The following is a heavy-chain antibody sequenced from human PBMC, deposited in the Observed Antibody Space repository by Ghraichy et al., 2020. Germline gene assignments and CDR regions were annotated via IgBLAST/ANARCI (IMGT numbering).Heavy chain of an antibody. J-gene: IGHJ5*02. CDR1: GGSISSYY. Sequence: TLSLTCTVSGGSISSYYWSWIRQPPGKGLEWIGYIYYSGSTNYNPSLKSRVTISVDTSKNQFSLKLSSVTAADTAVYYCARDSPLAYYDFWSAISGGWFDPWGQGTLVTVSS. D-gene: IGHD3-3*01. V-gene: IGHV4-59*01. CDR2: IYYSGST. CDR3: ARDSPLAYYDFWSAISGGWFDP.